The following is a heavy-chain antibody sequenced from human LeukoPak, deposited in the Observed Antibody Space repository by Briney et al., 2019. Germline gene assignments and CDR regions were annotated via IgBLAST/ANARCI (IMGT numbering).Heavy chain of an antibody. CDR3: ARDRYSYGAAYFDY. V-gene: IGHV4-4*07. CDR2: IYTSGST. J-gene: IGHJ4*02. D-gene: IGHD5-18*01. CDR1: GGSISSYY. Sequence: SETLSLTCTVSGGSISSYYWSWLRQPAGKGLEWIGRIYTSGSTNYNPSLKSRVTMSVDTSKNQFSLKLSSVSAADTAVYYCARDRYSYGAAYFDYWGQGTLVTVSS.